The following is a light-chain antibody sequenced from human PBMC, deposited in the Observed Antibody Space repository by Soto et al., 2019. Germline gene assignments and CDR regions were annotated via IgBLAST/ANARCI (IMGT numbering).Light chain of an antibody. V-gene: IGKV3-20*01. Sequence: EIVLTQSPGTLSLSPGERATLSCRASQTVSNTYLAWYEQKSGQAPRLLSYGASSRATGIPDRFSGSGSGTDFTLTISRLEPEDFAVYYCQQVRRLWTFGPGTKVEIK. CDR3: QQVRRLWT. J-gene: IGKJ1*01. CDR2: GAS. CDR1: QTVSNTY.